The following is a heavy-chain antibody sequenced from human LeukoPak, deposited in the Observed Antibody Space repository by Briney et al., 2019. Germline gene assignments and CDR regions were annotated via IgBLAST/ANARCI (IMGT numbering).Heavy chain of an antibody. V-gene: IGHV3-30-3*01. J-gene: IGHJ4*02. CDR3: ARDIQRYSSSWYRFGDY. Sequence: GGSLRLSCAASGFTFSSYAMHWVRQAPGKGLEWVAVISYDGSNKYYADSVKGRFTISRDNSKNTLYLQMNSLRAGDTAVYYCARDIQRYSSSWYRFGDYWGQGTLVTVSS. D-gene: IGHD6-13*01. CDR1: GFTFSSYA. CDR2: ISYDGSNK.